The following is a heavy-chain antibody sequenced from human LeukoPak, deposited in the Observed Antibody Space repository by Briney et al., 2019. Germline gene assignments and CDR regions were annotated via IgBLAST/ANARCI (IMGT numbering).Heavy chain of an antibody. CDR2: INPSGGST. Sequence: ASVKVSCKASGYTFTSYYMHWVRQAPGQGLEWMGIINPSGGSTSYAQKFQGRVTMTRDMSTSTVYMELSSLRSEDTAVYYCAKASPGKEAAGYFDYWGQGTLVTVSS. D-gene: IGHD6-13*01. CDR3: AKASPGKEAAGYFDY. CDR1: GYTFTSYY. J-gene: IGHJ4*03. V-gene: IGHV1-46*01.